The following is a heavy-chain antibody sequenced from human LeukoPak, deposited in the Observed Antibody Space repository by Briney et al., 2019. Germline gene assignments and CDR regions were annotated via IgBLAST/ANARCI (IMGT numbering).Heavy chain of an antibody. D-gene: IGHD2-15*01. Sequence: SVKVSCKASGGTFRNYGFTWVRQAPGQGLEWMGGIIPIFGTGKYAQKFQGRVTITADESTSTAYMELSSLRSEDTAVYYCASRYCSGGNCFSRDYYCYYMDVWGKGTTVTVSS. CDR2: IIPIFGTG. V-gene: IGHV1-69*01. CDR3: ASRYCSGGNCFSRDYYCYYMDV. J-gene: IGHJ6*03. CDR1: GGTFRNYG.